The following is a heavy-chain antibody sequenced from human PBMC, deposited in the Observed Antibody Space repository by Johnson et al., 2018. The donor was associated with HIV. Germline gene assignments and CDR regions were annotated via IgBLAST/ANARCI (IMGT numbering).Heavy chain of an antibody. CDR1: GFTFSSYW. D-gene: IGHD6-13*01. CDR3: ARLAAAGTNDAFDI. V-gene: IGHV3-7*05. CDR2: IKQDGSEK. J-gene: IGHJ3*02. Sequence: VQLVESGGGLVQPGGSLRLSCAASGFTFSSYWMSWVRQAPGKGLEWVANIKQDGSEKYYVDSVKGRFTISRDNAKNSLYLQMTSLRAEDTAVYYCARLAAAGTNDAFDIWGQGTMVTVSS.